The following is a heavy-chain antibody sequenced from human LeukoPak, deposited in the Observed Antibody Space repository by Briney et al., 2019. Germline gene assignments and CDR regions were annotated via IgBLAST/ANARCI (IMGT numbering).Heavy chain of an antibody. V-gene: IGHV3-33*01. CDR3: ARDLSKAAAGTEPDY. CDR1: GFTFSSYG. D-gene: IGHD6-13*01. CDR2: TWYDGSNK. Sequence: GGSLRLSCAASGFTFSSYGMHWVRQAPGKGLEWVAVTWYDGSNKYYADSVKGRFTISRDNSKNTLYLQMNSLRAEDTAVYYCARDLSKAAAGTEPDYWGQGTLVTVSS. J-gene: IGHJ4*02.